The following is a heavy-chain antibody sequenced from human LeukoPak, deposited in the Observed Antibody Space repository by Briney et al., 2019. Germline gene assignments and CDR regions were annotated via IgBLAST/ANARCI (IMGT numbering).Heavy chain of an antibody. J-gene: IGHJ4*02. Sequence: GGSLRLSCAASGFTFSSYAMHWVRQAPGKGLEWVAVISYDGSNKYYADSVKGRFTISRDNSKNTLYLQMNSLRAEDTAVYYCASFTVAGPFDYWGQGTLVTVSS. V-gene: IGHV3-30-3*01. D-gene: IGHD6-19*01. CDR3: ASFTVAGPFDY. CDR1: GFTFSSYA. CDR2: ISYDGSNK.